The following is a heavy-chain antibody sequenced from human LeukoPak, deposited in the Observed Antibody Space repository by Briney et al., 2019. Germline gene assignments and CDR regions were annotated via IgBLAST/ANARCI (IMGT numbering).Heavy chain of an antibody. CDR1: GGSFSGYY. Sequence: PSETLSLTCAVYGGSFSGYYWSWIRQPPGKGLEWIGEINHSGSTNYNPSLKSRVTISVDTSKNQFSLKLSSVTAADTAVYYCARGRDFGCSYDYYYYYMDVWGKGTTVTVSS. CDR3: ARGRDFGCSYDYYYYYMDV. J-gene: IGHJ6*03. CDR2: INHSGST. D-gene: IGHD5-18*01. V-gene: IGHV4-34*01.